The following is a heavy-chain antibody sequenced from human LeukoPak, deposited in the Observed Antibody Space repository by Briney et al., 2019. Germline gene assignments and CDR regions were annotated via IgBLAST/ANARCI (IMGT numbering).Heavy chain of an antibody. V-gene: IGHV3-48*03. D-gene: IGHD3-22*01. CDR1: GLIFSNFE. CDR2: ISHTGDI. CDR3: ARSSGSYRPFDS. Sequence: PGGSLRLSCVASGLIFSNFEMNWVRQAPGKGLEWISHISHTGDIKYADSVKGRFTISRENAKNSHYLQMTSLRAEDTAVYYCARSSGSYRPFDSWGQGTLVTVSS. J-gene: IGHJ4*02.